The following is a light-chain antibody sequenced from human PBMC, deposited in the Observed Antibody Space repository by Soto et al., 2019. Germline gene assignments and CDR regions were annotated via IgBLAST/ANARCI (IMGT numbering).Light chain of an antibody. V-gene: IGKV3-15*01. J-gene: IGKJ1*01. Sequence: EVVMTQSPATLSVSPGGRAALSCRASQSVTSNLAWYQQKPGQAPRLLIYGASTRASGIPARFSGSGSGTKFTLTISSLQSGDFAVYYCQQYYSTPRTFGHGTKVEIK. CDR2: GAS. CDR3: QQYYSTPRT. CDR1: QSVTSN.